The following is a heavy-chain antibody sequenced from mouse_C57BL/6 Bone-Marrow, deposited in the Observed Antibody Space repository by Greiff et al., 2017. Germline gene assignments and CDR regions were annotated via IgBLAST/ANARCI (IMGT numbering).Heavy chain of an antibody. J-gene: IGHJ1*03. CDR2: IYPRSGNT. V-gene: IGHV1-81*01. CDR3: ARWVLGWYVDV. CDR1: GYTFTSYG. D-gene: IGHD4-1*01. Sequence: QVQLQQSGAELARPGASVKLSCKASGYTFTSYGISWVKQRTGQGLEWIGEIYPRSGNTYYNEKFKGKATLTADNSSSTAYMGLRSLTSEDSAVYFGARWVLGWYVDVWGTGTTVTVSS.